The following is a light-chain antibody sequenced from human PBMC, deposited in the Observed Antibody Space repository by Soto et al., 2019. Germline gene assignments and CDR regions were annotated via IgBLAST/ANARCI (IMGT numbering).Light chain of an antibody. Sequence: EVVLTQSPVTLSLSPGERATLSCRASQSVSSSYLAWYQQKPGQAPRLLINGASSRATGIPDRFSGSGSGTDFTLTIRRLEPEDFAVYYCQQYGSSPLSFGGGTKVDIK. CDR2: GAS. V-gene: IGKV3-20*01. CDR3: QQYGSSPLS. CDR1: QSVSSSY. J-gene: IGKJ4*01.